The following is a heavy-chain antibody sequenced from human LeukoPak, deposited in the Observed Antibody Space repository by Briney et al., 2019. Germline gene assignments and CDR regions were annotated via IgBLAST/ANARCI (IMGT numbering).Heavy chain of an antibody. CDR2: IYNSGST. V-gene: IGHV4-31*03. D-gene: IGHD7-27*01. CDR1: GGSISSGGYY. CDR3: AREPTGGYSFDF. J-gene: IGHJ4*02. Sequence: PSETLSLTCTVSGGSISSGGYYWSWIRQHPGKGLEWIGYIYNSGSTYYNPSLKSRVTISIDTSKRQFSLKLTSVTAADTAVYYCAREPTGGYSFDFWGQGTLVTVSS.